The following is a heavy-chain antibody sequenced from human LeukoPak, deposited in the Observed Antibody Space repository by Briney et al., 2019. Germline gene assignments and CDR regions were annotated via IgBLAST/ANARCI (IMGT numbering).Heavy chain of an antibody. J-gene: IGHJ6*02. Sequence: SETLSLTCTVSGGSISSGSYYWSWIRQPPGKGLEWIGYIYYSGSTNYNPSLRSRVTISVDTSKNQFSLKLSSVTAADTAVYYCARAVGYCSGGSCTDRYYYYYGMDVWGQGTTVTVSS. CDR3: ARAVGYCSGGSCTDRYYYYYGMDV. V-gene: IGHV4-61*01. D-gene: IGHD2-15*01. CDR1: GGSISSGSYY. CDR2: IYYSGST.